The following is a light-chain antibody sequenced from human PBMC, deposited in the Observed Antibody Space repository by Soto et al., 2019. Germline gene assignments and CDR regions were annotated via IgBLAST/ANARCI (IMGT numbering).Light chain of an antibody. Sequence: QSVLTQPASVSGSPGQSITLSCTGTSSDIGVYNYVSWYQRHPGKAPKLMIYEVNNRPSGVSNRFSGSKSGNTASLTISGLQAEDEADYYCSSYTTSNTYVFGTGTRSPS. CDR3: SSYTTSNTYV. CDR1: SSDIGVYNY. J-gene: IGLJ1*01. V-gene: IGLV2-14*01. CDR2: EVN.